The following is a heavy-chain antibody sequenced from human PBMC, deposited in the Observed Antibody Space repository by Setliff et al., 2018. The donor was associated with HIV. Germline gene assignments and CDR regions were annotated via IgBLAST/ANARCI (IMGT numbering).Heavy chain of an antibody. D-gene: IGHD6-13*01. Sequence: SETLSLTCTVSYGSISGHYWTWIRQPPGKGLEWIGYIHHSGGTQYNPSLMSRLTMSVDPSKNQFSLSLSSVTAADTAVYYCARLPDINSWPFDYWARGTLVTVSS. CDR2: IHHSGGT. CDR3: ARLPDINSWPFDY. J-gene: IGHJ4*02. CDR1: YGSISGHY. V-gene: IGHV4-59*11.